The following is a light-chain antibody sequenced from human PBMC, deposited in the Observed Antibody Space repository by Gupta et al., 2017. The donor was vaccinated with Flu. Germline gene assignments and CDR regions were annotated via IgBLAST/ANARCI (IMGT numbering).Light chain of an antibody. CDR3: QQDNVYPLT. J-gene: IGKJ5*01. CDR2: GAS. V-gene: IGKV1-16*01. CDR1: QDIGPS. Sequence: PSSLSASIGDSVTISCRASQDIGPSVAWFHQAPGKAPKSLISGASKLQSGVPSRFSGRRAGTDFSLTIRGLQPEDFATYYCQQDNVYPLTFGQGTRLDFK.